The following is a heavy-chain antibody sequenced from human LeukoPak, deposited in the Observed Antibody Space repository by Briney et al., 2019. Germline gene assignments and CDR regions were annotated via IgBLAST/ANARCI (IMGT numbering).Heavy chain of an antibody. D-gene: IGHD3-10*01. CDR1: GFTFSSSG. Sequence: GGSLRLSCAASGFTFSSSGMHWVRQAPGKGLEWVAVVSYDGRNKYYADSVKGRFTISRDNSKNTLYMQMNSLRPEDTAIYYCAREGYYGSGSPPSLYFDYWGQGTLVTVSS. CDR3: AREGYYGSGSPPSLYFDY. CDR2: VSYDGRNK. V-gene: IGHV3-30*03. J-gene: IGHJ4*02.